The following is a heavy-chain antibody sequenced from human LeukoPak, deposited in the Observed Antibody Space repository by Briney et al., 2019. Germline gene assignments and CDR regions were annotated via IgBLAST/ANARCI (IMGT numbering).Heavy chain of an antibody. CDR2: INHSGST. J-gene: IGHJ3*02. Sequence: SETLSLTCAVYGGSFSGYYWSWIRQAPGKGLEWIGEINHSGSTNYNPSLKSRVTISVDTSKNQFSLKLSSVTAADTAVYYCARATPGGYYYDSSGYASRAFDIWGQGTMVTVSS. CDR3: ARATPGGYYYDSSGYASRAFDI. D-gene: IGHD3-22*01. CDR1: GGSFSGYY. V-gene: IGHV4-34*01.